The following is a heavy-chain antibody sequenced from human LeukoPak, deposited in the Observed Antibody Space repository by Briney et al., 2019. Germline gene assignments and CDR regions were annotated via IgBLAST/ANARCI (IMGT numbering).Heavy chain of an antibody. D-gene: IGHD6-19*01. CDR1: GFTVSSNY. V-gene: IGHV3-53*01. CDR2: IYSGGST. CDR3: RIAVAGTSFDY. J-gene: IGHJ4*02. Sequence: PGGSLRLSCAASGFTVSSNYMSWVRQAPGKGLEWVSVIYSGGSTYYADSVKGRFTISRDNSKNTLYLQMNSLRAEDTAVYYCRIAVAGTSFDYWGQGTLATVSS.